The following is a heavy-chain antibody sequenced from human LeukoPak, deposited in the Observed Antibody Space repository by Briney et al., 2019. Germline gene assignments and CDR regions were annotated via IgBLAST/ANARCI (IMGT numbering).Heavy chain of an antibody. CDR1: GGSISSSSYY. CDR2: IYYSGST. V-gene: IGHV4-39*07. D-gene: IGHD6-13*01. J-gene: IGHJ3*02. Sequence: SETLSLTCTVSGGSISSSSYYWGWIRQPPGKGLEWIGSIYYSGSTNYNPSLKSRVTISVDTSKNQFSLKLSSVTAADTAVYYCARGGQQLVLGAFDIWGQGTMVTVSS. CDR3: ARGGQQLVLGAFDI.